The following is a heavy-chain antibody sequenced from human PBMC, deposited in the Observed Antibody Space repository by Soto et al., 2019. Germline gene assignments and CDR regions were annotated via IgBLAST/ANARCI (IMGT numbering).Heavy chain of an antibody. Sequence: QVQLVQSGAEVKKPGSSVKVSCKASGGTFSTYAITWVRQAPGQGLEWMGGIIPIFGPTNYAQKYQGRVTITADESTNTAYMGLIRLRSEDTAVYYFARAPPPCTRGSCYKGSHYYFYAMDVWGQGTTVTVSS. J-gene: IGHJ6*02. D-gene: IGHD2-15*01. CDR2: IIPIFGPT. CDR1: GGTFSTYA. CDR3: ARAPPPCTRGSCYKGSHYYFYAMDV. V-gene: IGHV1-69*01.